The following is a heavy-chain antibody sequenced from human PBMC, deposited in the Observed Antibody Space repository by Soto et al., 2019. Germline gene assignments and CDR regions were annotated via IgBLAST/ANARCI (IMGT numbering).Heavy chain of an antibody. Sequence: EVQLVESGGGLVKPGGSLRLSCAASGFTFSSYRMNWVRQAPGKGLEWVSSISSSSSYIYYADSVKGRFTISRDNAKKSLSLQMNSLRAEDTAVYYCARDIDYYDSSGYYRDYWGQGTLVTVSS. CDR3: ARDIDYYDSSGYYRDY. J-gene: IGHJ4*02. D-gene: IGHD3-22*01. CDR1: GFTFSSYR. CDR2: ISSSSSYI. V-gene: IGHV3-21*01.